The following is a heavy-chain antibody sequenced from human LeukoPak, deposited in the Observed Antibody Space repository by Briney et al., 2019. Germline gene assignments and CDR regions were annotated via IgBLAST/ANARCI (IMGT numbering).Heavy chain of an antibody. CDR1: GGSISSSSYY. V-gene: IGHV4-39*07. D-gene: IGHD3-22*01. CDR2: IYYSGST. Sequence: SETLSLTCTVSGGSISSSSYYWGWIRQPPGKGLEWIGSIYYSGSTYYNPSLKSRVTISVDTSKNQFSLKLSSVTAADTAVYYCARVADYYDSSGNNLKYDYWGQGTLVTVSS. CDR3: ARVADYYDSSGNNLKYDY. J-gene: IGHJ4*02.